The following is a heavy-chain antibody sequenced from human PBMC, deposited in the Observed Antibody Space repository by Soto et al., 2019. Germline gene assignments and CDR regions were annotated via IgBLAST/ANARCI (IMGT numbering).Heavy chain of an antibody. J-gene: IGHJ5*02. Sequence: GGSLRLSCAASGFTFSSYSMNWVRQAPGKGLEWVSSISSSGGSTYYADSVKGRFTISRDNSKNTLYLQMNSLRAEDTAVYYCATRITIFGVVITNWFDPWGQGTLVTVSS. CDR2: ISSSGGST. CDR1: GFTFSSYS. CDR3: ATRITIFGVVITNWFDP. V-gene: IGHV3-23*01. D-gene: IGHD3-3*01.